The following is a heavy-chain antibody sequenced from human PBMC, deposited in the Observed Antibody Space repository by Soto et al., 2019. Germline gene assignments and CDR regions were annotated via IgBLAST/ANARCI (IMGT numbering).Heavy chain of an antibody. CDR2: INHSGST. D-gene: IGHD6-19*01. V-gene: IGHV4-34*01. Sequence: QVQLQQWGAGLLKPSETLSLTCAVYGGSFSDYYWSWIRQPPGKGLEWIGEINHSGSTNYNPSLKSRVTISVDTSKNQFSLKLSSVTAADTAVYYCARGPEWLDAFDIWGQGTMVTVSS. CDR3: ARGPEWLDAFDI. J-gene: IGHJ3*02. CDR1: GGSFSDYY.